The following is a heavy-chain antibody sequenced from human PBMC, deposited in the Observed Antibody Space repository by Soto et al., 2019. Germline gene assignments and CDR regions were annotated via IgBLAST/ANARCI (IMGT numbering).Heavy chain of an antibody. CDR3: ARADDYTFSSVKFDY. D-gene: IGHD5-12*01. CDR1: GLSVSTNY. Sequence: PGESLKISCVVSGLSVSTNYMTWVRQAPGKGLEWVSVIYAGGDTRYADFVRGRFTMSKDNSKNTVFLQMNSLKADDTAVYYCARADDYTFSSVKFDYWGQGTLVTVSS. J-gene: IGHJ4*02. CDR2: IYAGGDT. V-gene: IGHV3-53*01.